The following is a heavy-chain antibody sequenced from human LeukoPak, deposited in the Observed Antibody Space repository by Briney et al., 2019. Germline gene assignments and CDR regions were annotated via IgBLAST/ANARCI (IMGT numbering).Heavy chain of an antibody. CDR3: AKGVRDIDY. CDR2: ISGSGGYT. Sequence: GGSLRLSFAASGFTFSSYAMSWVRQAPGKGLEWVSTISGSGGYTYYADSVKGRFTISRDTSKNTLYLQMISLRAEDTALYYCAKGVRDIDYWGQGTLVTVSS. J-gene: IGHJ4*02. CDR1: GFTFSSYA. V-gene: IGHV3-23*01. D-gene: IGHD5-24*01.